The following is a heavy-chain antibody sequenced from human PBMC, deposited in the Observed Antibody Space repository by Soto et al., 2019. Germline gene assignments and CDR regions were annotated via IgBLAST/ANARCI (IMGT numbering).Heavy chain of an antibody. J-gene: IGHJ4*02. CDR3: SKGIAAGLDYFDY. CDR2: ISGSGGST. Sequence: GGSLRLSCAASGFTFSSYAMSWVRQAPGKGLEWVSAISGSGGSTYYADSVKGRFTISRDNSKNTLYLQMNSLRAEDTAVYYCSKGIAAGLDYFDYWGQGTLVTVSS. V-gene: IGHV3-23*01. CDR1: GFTFSSYA. D-gene: IGHD6-6*01.